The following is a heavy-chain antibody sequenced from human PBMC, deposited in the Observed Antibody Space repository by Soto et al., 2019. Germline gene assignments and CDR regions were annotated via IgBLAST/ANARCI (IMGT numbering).Heavy chain of an antibody. J-gene: IGHJ3*01. CDR1: GFIFNDYG. D-gene: IGHD5-18*01. V-gene: IGHV3-30*18. Sequence: LRLSCEASGFIFNDYGMHWVRQAPGKGLDWVAVISFDGNNKYYAQSVKGRFTISRDNSKNTLFLHMDSLRREDTAVYHCVKGDLDTAVVNSPDAFDFWGQGTMVTVSS. CDR2: ISFDGNNK. CDR3: VKGDLDTAVVNSPDAFDF.